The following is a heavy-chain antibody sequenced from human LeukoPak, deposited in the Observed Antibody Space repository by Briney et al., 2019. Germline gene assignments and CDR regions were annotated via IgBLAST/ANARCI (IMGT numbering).Heavy chain of an antibody. CDR1: GGSFSGYY. V-gene: IGHV4-34*01. Sequence: SETLSLTCAVYGGSFSGYYWSWIRQPPGKGLEWIGEINHSGSTNYNPSLKSRVTISVDTSKNQFSLKLSSVTAADTAVNYCARGRGYCSSTSCSPFDYWGQGTLVTVSS. CDR3: ARGRGYCSSTSCSPFDY. D-gene: IGHD2-2*01. J-gene: IGHJ4*02. CDR2: INHSGST.